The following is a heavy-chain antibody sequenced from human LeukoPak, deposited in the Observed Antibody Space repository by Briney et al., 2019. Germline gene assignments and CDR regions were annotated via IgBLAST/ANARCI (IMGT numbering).Heavy chain of an antibody. D-gene: IGHD6-19*01. V-gene: IGHV4-59*01. CDR1: GGSISSYY. J-gene: IGHJ5*02. Sequence: PSGTLSLTCTVSGGSISSYYWSWLRQPPGKGLEWIGYIYYSGSTNYNPSLKSRVTISVDTSKNQFSLKLSSVTAADTAVYYCARAKSHSSGRNWFDPWGQGTLVTVSS. CDR2: IYYSGST. CDR3: ARAKSHSSGRNWFDP.